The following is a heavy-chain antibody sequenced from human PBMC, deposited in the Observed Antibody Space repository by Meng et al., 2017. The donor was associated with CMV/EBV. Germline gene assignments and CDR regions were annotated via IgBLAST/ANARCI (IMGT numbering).Heavy chain of an antibody. CDR2: IKSKTDGGTT. Sequence: FSNAWMSWVRQAPGKGLEWVGRIKSKTDGGTTDYAAPVKGRFTISRDDSKNTLYLQMNSLKTEDTAVYYCTTGYCSSTSCRRWYFDLWGHGTLVTVSS. J-gene: IGHJ2*01. CDR3: TTGYCSSTSCRRWYFDL. V-gene: IGHV3-15*01. D-gene: IGHD2-2*01. CDR1: FSNAW.